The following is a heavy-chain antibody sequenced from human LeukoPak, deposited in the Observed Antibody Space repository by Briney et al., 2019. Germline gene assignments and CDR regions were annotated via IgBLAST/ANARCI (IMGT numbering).Heavy chain of an antibody. CDR3: ARGYSGNYLRFDP. V-gene: IGHV4-4*07. CDR1: GGSFSSSY. J-gene: IGHJ5*02. CDR2: IYTSGST. D-gene: IGHD1-26*01. Sequence: SETLSLTCTVSGGSFSSSYWSWIRQPAGKGLEWIGRIYTSGSTNFNPSLKSRVTISIDKSKNQISLKLNSVTAVDTAVYYCARGYSGNYLRFDPWGQGTLVTVSS.